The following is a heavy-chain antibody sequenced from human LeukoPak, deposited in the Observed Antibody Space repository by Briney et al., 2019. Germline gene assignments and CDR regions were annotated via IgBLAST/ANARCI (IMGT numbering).Heavy chain of an antibody. CDR2: INTNTGNP. V-gene: IGHV7-4-1*02. J-gene: IGHJ4*02. D-gene: IGHD3-22*01. Sequence: AASVKVSCKASGYTFTSYAMNWVRQAPGQGLEWMGWINTNTGNPTYAQGFTGRFVFSLDTSVSTAYLQISSLKAEDTAVYYCARAGVYYDSSGYDPTFDYWGQGTLVTVSS. CDR3: ARAGVYYDSSGYDPTFDY. CDR1: GYTFTSYA.